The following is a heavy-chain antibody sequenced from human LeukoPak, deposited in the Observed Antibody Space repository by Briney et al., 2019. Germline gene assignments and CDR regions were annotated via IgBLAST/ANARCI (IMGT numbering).Heavy chain of an antibody. Sequence: PGGSLRLSCATSGFTFSDYYMTWIRQAPGKGLEWVSYISSSGTTTIYYADSVKGRFTISTDNAKNSLYLQMNSLRAEDTAVYYCARGRRHGSGTYYSPDVSFDNWGQGTLVTVSS. CDR1: GFTFSDYY. CDR2: ISSSGTTTI. V-gene: IGHV3-11*01. CDR3: ARGRRHGSGTYYSPDVSFDN. D-gene: IGHD3-10*01. J-gene: IGHJ4*02.